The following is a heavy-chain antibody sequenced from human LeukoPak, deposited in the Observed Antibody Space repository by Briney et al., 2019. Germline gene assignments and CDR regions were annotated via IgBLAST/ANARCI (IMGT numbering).Heavy chain of an antibody. V-gene: IGHV1-24*01. CDR1: GYTLTELS. CDR2: IDPEDGET. CDR3: ATAPRIYCSSTSCYAFDI. D-gene: IGHD2-2*01. J-gene: IGHJ3*02. Sequence: ASVKVSCKVSGYTLTELSMHWVRQAPGKGLDWMGGIDPEDGETIYAQKFQGRVTMTEDTSTDTAYMEQSRLRSEDTDVYYCATAPRIYCSSTSCYAFDIWGQGTMVTVSS.